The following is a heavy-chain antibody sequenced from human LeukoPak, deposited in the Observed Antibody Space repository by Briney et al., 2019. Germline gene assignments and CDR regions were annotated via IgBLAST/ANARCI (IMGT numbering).Heavy chain of an antibody. CDR1: GFTFNNYA. CDR3: SKWGDYDVLTSYYDSDF. Sequence: PGGSLRLSCAASGFTFNNYAMSWVRQARGKGLEWVSAILGSGRSAYYADSVKGRFTTYRHNYKNSLLLQMNSLRVEDTALYYCSKWGDYDVLTSYYDSDFWGQGTLVTV. CDR2: ILGSGRSA. D-gene: IGHD3-9*01. J-gene: IGHJ4*02. V-gene: IGHV3-23*01.